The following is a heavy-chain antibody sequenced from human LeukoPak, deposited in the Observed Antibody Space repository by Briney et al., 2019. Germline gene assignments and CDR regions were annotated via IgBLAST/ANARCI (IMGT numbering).Heavy chain of an antibody. CDR1: GFTFSSYA. Sequence: GGSLRLSCAASGFTFSSYAMSWVRQAPGKGLEWVSAISGSGGSTYYADSVKGRFTISRDNSRNTLSLQMDSLRAEDTAVYYCAKTPTMTSPPFDYWGQGTLVTVSS. J-gene: IGHJ4*02. CDR2: ISGSGGST. V-gene: IGHV3-23*01. D-gene: IGHD4-17*01. CDR3: AKTPTMTSPPFDY.